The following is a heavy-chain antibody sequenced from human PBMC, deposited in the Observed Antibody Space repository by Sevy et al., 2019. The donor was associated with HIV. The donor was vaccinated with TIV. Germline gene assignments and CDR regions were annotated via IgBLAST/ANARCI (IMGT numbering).Heavy chain of an antibody. CDR2: ISGSGGST. V-gene: IGHV3-23*01. J-gene: IGHJ6*02. D-gene: IGHD6-13*01. Sequence: GGSLRLSCAASGFTFSSYAMSWVRQAPGKGLEWVSAISGSGGSTYYADSVKGRFTISRDNSKNTLYLQMNSLRAEDTAVYYCAKDAKQRLVPGYYYYYYYGMDVWGQGTTVTVSS. CDR1: GFTFSSYA. CDR3: AKDAKQRLVPGYYYYYYYGMDV.